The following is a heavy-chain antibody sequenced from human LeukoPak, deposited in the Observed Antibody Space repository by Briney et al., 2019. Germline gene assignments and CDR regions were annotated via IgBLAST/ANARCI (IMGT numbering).Heavy chain of an antibody. V-gene: IGHV3-48*03. Sequence: PGGSLRLSCAASGFTFSSYEMNWVRQAPGKGLEWVSYISSSGSSIYYADSLQGRFTISRDNARNSLYLQMSSLRVEDTAVYYCARGGYSSSWGDFDYWGQGTLVTVSS. D-gene: IGHD6-19*01. CDR2: ISSSGSSI. CDR1: GFTFSSYE. CDR3: ARGGYSSSWGDFDY. J-gene: IGHJ4*02.